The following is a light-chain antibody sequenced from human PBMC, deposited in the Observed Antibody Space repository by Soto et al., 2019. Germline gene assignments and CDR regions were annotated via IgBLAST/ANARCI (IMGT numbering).Light chain of an antibody. J-gene: IGKJ4*01. CDR1: QSVSSSY. V-gene: IGKV3-20*01. CDR3: QQYGSS. CDR2: GAS. Sequence: EIVLTQSPGTLFLSPGERATLSCRASQSVSSSYLAWYQQKPGQAPRLLIYGASSRATGIPDRFSGSGSGTDFTLNISRLEPEDFAVYYCQQYGSSFGGGTKVEIK.